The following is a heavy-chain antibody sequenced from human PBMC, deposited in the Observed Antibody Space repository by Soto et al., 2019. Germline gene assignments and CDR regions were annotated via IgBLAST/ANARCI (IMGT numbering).Heavy chain of an antibody. Sequence: QVQLVQSGAEEKKPGASVKVSCKASGYTFTSYAMHLVRQAPGQRLEWMGWINGGNGNTKYSQKFQGRVTITRDTSASTAYMELSSLRSEDTAVYYCARSLVVVTALDYWGQGTLVTVSS. J-gene: IGHJ4*02. CDR2: INGGNGNT. D-gene: IGHD2-21*02. CDR1: GYTFTSYA. V-gene: IGHV1-3*05. CDR3: ARSLVVVTALDY.